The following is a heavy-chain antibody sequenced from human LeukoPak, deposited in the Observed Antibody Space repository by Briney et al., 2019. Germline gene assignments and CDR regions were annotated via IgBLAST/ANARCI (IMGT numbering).Heavy chain of an antibody. CDR1: GGSISSSSYY. CDR3: ARALLRPWSDP. Sequence: SETLSLTCTASGGSISSSSYYWGWIRQPPGKGLEWIGYISYSGSTNYNPSLKSRVTISVDTSKNQFSLKLRSVTTADTAVYYCARALLRPWSDPWGQGTLVTVSS. D-gene: IGHD3-16*01. J-gene: IGHJ5*02. V-gene: IGHV4-61*05. CDR2: ISYSGST.